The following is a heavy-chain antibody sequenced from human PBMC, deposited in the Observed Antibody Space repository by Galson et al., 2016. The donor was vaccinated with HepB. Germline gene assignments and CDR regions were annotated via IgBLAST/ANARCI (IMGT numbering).Heavy chain of an antibody. V-gene: IGHV3-21*01. CDR3: ARDMAGYNWIDF. D-gene: IGHD5-24*01. CDR1: GFTFDDYG. Sequence: SLRLSCAASGFTFDDYGLSWVRQAPGKGLEWVSYISRTSSYIYYADSVRGRFTISRDDAKNSLFLQLNSLRAADTAIYYCARDMAGYNWIDFWGLGTLVTVSS. J-gene: IGHJ4*02. CDR2: ISRTSSYI.